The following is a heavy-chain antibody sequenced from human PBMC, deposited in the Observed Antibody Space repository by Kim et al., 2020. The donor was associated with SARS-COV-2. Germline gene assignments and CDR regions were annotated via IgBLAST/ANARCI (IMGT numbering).Heavy chain of an antibody. J-gene: IGHJ6*02. CDR1: GYTFGSYA. CDR3: ARDWYNWNYYGMDV. V-gene: IGHV1-3*01. CDR2: INAGNGNT. D-gene: IGHD1-1*01. Sequence: ASVKVSCKASGYTFGSYAIHWVRQAPGQRLEWMGWINAGNGNTKYSQKFQGRVTITRDTSTNTVYMELSSLRSEDTALYYCARDWYNWNYYGMDVCGQGT.